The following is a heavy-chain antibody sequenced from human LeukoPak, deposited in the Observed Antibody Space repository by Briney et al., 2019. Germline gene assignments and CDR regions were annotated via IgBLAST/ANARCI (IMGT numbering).Heavy chain of an antibody. CDR2: ISSSGSTI. CDR1: GFTFSSYE. CDR3: ARAKYGDYFSTPFDY. Sequence: GGSLRLSCAASGFTFSSYEMNWVRQAPGKGLEWVSYISSSGSTIYYADSVKGRFTISRDNAKNSLYLQMNSLRAEDTAVYYCARAKYGDYFSTPFDYWGQGTLVAVSS. V-gene: IGHV3-48*03. D-gene: IGHD4-17*01. J-gene: IGHJ4*02.